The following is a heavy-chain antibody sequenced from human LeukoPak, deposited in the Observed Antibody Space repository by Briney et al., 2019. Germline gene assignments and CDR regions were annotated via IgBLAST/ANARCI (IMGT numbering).Heavy chain of an antibody. Sequence: ASVKVSCKASGYTFTSYYMHWVRQAPGQGLEWMGIINPSGGSTSYAQKFQGRVTMTRDTSTSTVYMELSSLRSEDTAVYYCASTEYYYDSSGYYTRYYYGMDVWGQGTTVTVSS. CDR1: GYTFTSYY. CDR2: INPSGGST. J-gene: IGHJ6*02. V-gene: IGHV1-46*01. D-gene: IGHD3-22*01. CDR3: ASTEYYYDSSGYYTRYYYGMDV.